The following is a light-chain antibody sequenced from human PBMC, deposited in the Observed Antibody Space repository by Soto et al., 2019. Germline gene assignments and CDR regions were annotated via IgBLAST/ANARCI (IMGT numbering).Light chain of an antibody. J-gene: IGLJ2*01. CDR1: SSDVGGYNY. CDR3: SSYAGSLV. Sequence: QSVLTQPPSASGSPGQSVTISCTGTSSDVGGYNYVSWYQQHPGKAPKLMIYEVSKRPSGVPDRFSGSKSGNTASLTVSGLQAEDEADYYCSSYAGSLVFGGGTKLTV. CDR2: EVS. V-gene: IGLV2-8*01.